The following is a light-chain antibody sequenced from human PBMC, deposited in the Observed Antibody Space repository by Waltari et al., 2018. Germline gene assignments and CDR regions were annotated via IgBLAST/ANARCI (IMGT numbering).Light chain of an antibody. CDR3: SSYAGSNNLVV. CDR2: EVS. V-gene: IGLV2-8*01. Sequence: QSALTQPPSASGSPGQSVTISCTGTSSDVGGYNYVSWYQQYPGKAPKLRIYEVSKRPSGVPDRFSGPNSGTTASLTVSGLQAEDEADYYCSSYAGSNNLVVFGGGTKLTVL. CDR1: SSDVGGYNY. J-gene: IGLJ2*01.